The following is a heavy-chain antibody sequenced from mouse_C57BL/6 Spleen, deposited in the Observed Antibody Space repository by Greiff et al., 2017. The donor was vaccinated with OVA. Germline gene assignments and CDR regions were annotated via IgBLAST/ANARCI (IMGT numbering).Heavy chain of an antibody. CDR1: GFSFNTYA. Sequence: EVKVEESGGGLVQPKGSLKLSCAASGFSFNTYAMNWVRQAPGKGLEWVARIRSKSNNYATYYADSVKDRFTISRDDSESMLYLQMNNLKTEDTAMYYGVRGAGYDGYYFDYWGQGTTLTVSS. J-gene: IGHJ2*01. V-gene: IGHV10-1*01. CDR2: IRSKSNNYAT. D-gene: IGHD2-3*01. CDR3: VRGAGYDGYYFDY.